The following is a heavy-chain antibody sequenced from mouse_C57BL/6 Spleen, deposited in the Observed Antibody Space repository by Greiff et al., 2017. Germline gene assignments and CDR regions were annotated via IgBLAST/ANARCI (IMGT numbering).Heavy chain of an antibody. CDR2: IRSKSNNYAT. CDR3: VRVYYGSFGYFDV. Sequence: EVMLVESGGGLVQPKGSLKLSCAASGFSFNTYAMNWVRQAPGKGLEWVARIRSKSNNYATYYADSVKDRFTISRDDSESMLYLQMNNLKTEDTAMYYCVRVYYGSFGYFDVWGTGTTVTVSS. D-gene: IGHD1-1*01. V-gene: IGHV10-1*01. J-gene: IGHJ1*03. CDR1: GFSFNTYA.